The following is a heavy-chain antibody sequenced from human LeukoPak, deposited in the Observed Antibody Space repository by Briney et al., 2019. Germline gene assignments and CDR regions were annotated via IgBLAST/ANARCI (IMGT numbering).Heavy chain of an antibody. D-gene: IGHD3-3*01. CDR1: GLSISSGGYY. J-gene: IGHJ5*02. CDR3: AGERITIFGVVIDSNWLDP. CDR2: IYYSGTT. Sequence: SETLSLTCSVSGLSISSGGYYWSWIRHLPGKGLEWIGYIYYSGTTYYNPSLRSRVTMSVDASKTHFALKLNSATAADTAVYYCAGERITIFGVVIDSNWLDPWGQGTLVTVSS. V-gene: IGHV4-31*03.